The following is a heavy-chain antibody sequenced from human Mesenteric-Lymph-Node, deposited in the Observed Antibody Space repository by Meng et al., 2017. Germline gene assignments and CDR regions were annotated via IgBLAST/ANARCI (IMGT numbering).Heavy chain of an antibody. CDR2: ISTGGSSL. J-gene: IGHJ5*01. D-gene: IGHD6-19*01. CDR3: ARGRLGGGWLRPNWFDS. CDR1: GFSFSSYE. V-gene: IGHV3-48*03. Sequence: GGSLRLSCAASGFSFSSYEMNWVRQAPGKGLEWISYISTGGSSLRYADSVEGRFTISRDNANNSLYLQMNSLRVEDTAVYYCARGRLGGGWLRPNWFDSWGQGTQVTVSS.